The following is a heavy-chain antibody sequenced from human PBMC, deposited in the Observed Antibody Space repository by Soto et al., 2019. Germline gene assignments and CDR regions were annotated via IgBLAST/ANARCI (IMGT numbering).Heavy chain of an antibody. Sequence: GESLKISCKGSGYSFTNYWIAWVRQMAGKGPECMGIIYPGDSATRYSPSFQGQVTISADKSISTAYLQWSSLKASDTAMYFCARSRIGGSYSNAAFDIWGQGTMVTVSS. V-gene: IGHV5-51*01. D-gene: IGHD1-26*01. CDR3: ARSRIGGSYSNAAFDI. CDR2: IYPGDSAT. J-gene: IGHJ3*02. CDR1: GYSFTNYW.